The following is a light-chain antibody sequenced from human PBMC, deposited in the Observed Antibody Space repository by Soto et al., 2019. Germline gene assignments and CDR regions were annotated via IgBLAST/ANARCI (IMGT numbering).Light chain of an antibody. CDR1: QSVSSS. CDR3: QQRSNWPVT. V-gene: IGKV3-11*01. CDR2: GAS. J-gene: IGKJ3*01. Sequence: EIVMTQSPATLSVSPGERATLSCRASQSVSSSLAWYQQKPGQAPRLLIYGASNRATGIPARFSGSGSGTDFTLTISSLEPEDFAVYYCQQRSNWPVTFGPGTKVDI.